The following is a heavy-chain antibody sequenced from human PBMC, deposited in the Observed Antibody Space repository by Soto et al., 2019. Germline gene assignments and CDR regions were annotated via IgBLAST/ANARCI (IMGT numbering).Heavy chain of an antibody. J-gene: IGHJ5*02. CDR2: ISHDGSHE. CDR1: VLSFSSSA. Sequence: SLILSCAASVLSFSSSAMHWVRQAPGKGLEWVAMISHDGSHEYYGDSVKGRFSVSRDNSHNILHLQMNSLRIEDTAVYFCARNTDHRLVRGWLDPWGQGTLVTVS. V-gene: IGHV3-30-3*01. D-gene: IGHD3-10*01. CDR3: ARNTDHRLVRGWLDP.